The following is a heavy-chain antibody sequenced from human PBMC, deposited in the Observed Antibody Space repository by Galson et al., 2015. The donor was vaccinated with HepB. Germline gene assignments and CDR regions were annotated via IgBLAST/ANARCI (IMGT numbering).Heavy chain of an antibody. Sequence: SLRLSCAASGFTVSSNYMSWVRQAPGKGLEWVSVIYSGGSTYYADSAKGRFTISRDNSKNTLYLQMNSPRAEDTAVYYCARGVCSGGSCYVFDYWGQGTLVTVSS. V-gene: IGHV3-66*01. CDR1: GFTVSSNY. CDR2: IYSGGST. J-gene: IGHJ4*02. CDR3: ARGVCSGGSCYVFDY. D-gene: IGHD2-15*01.